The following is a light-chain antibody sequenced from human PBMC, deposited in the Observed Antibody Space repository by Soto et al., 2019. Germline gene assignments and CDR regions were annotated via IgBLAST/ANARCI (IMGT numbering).Light chain of an antibody. Sequence: EIVLTQSPGTLSLSPGERATLSCRASQSVSNNYIAWYQQKPGQAPRPLIFGSSDRATGIPDRFSGSGSGTDFTLTISRLEPEDFAVYYCHQYRSSPPYTFGQGTNLDIK. CDR1: QSVSNNY. CDR3: HQYRSSPPYT. J-gene: IGKJ2*01. V-gene: IGKV3-20*01. CDR2: GSS.